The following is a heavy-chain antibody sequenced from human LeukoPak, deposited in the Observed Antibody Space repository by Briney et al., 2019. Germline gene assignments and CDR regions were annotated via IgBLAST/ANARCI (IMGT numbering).Heavy chain of an antibody. CDR2: IYYSGST. J-gene: IGHJ4*02. V-gene: IGHV4-59*01. CDR1: GGSISSYY. D-gene: IGHD5-18*01. Sequence: SETLSLTCTVSGGSISSYYWSWIRQPPGKGLEWIGYIYYSGSTTYNPSLKSRVTISLDMSKNQFSLKLNSVTAADTAVYYCARGGYSYGSFRLYFGYWGQGTLVTVSS. CDR3: ARGGYSYGSFRLYFGY.